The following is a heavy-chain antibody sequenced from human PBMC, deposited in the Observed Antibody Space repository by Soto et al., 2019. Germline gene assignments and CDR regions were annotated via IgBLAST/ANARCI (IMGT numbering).Heavy chain of an antibody. D-gene: IGHD5-18*01. CDR2: IYYSGST. CDR3: ASVDTAMVTGIDY. V-gene: IGHV4-31*03. CDR1: GGSISSGGYY. Sequence: QVQLQESGPGLVKPSQTLSLTCTVSGGSISSGGYYWSWIRQHPGKGLEWIGYIYYSGSTYYNPSLQSRATISVDTSKNEFSLKLSSVTAADTAVYYCASVDTAMVTGIDYWGQGTLVTVSS. J-gene: IGHJ4*02.